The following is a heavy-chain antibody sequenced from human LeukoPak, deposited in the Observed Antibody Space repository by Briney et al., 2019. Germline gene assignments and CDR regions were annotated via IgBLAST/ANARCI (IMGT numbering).Heavy chain of an antibody. CDR2: IKQDGSEK. CDR1: GFPFSSYW. J-gene: IGHJ4*02. V-gene: IGHV3-7*03. CDR3: ARDKGYFDY. Sequence: GSLKLSCAASGFPFSSYWMSWVRQAPGKGLEWVANIKQDGSEKYYVDSVKGRFTISRDNAKNSLYLQMNSLRAEDTAVYYCARDKGYFDYWGQGTLVTVSS.